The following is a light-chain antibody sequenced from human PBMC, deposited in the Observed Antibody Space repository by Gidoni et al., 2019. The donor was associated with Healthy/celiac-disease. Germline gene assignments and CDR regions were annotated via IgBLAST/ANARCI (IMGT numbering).Light chain of an antibody. Sequence: DIQMTQSPSSLSASVGDRVTITCRASQSISSYLNWYQQKPGKAPKLLIYAASSLQSGVPSRFSGSGAGTDVTITISSLQPEDFATYYCQQSYSTPQLTFGGGTKVEIK. CDR1: QSISSY. V-gene: IGKV1-39*01. CDR2: AAS. J-gene: IGKJ4*01. CDR3: QQSYSTPQLT.